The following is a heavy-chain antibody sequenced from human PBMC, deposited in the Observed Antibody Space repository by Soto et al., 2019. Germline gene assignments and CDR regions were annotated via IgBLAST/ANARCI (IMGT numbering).Heavy chain of an antibody. D-gene: IGHD2-2*01. J-gene: IGHJ4*02. V-gene: IGHV3-11*01. CDR3: ARAAMVVVPAAIFDY. CDR1: GFTFSDYY. Sequence: GESLKISCAASGFTFSDYYMSWIRQAPGKGLEWVSYISSSGSTIYYADSVKGRFTISRDNAKNSLYLQMNSLRAEDTAVYYCARAAMVVVPAAIFDYWGQGTLVTVSS. CDR2: ISSSGSTI.